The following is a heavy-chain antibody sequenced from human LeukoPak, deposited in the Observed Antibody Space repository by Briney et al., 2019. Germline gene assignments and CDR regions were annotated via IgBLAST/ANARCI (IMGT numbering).Heavy chain of an antibody. CDR3: ARVRRQQLVSRRGYFDY. CDR2: INHSGST. Sequence: TPSETLSLTCAVYGGSFSGYYWSWIRQPPGKGLEWIGEINHSGSTNYNPSLKSRVTISVDTSKNQFSLKLSSVTAADTAVYYCARVRRQQLVSRRGYFDYWGQGTLVTVSS. D-gene: IGHD6-13*01. CDR1: GGSFSGYY. V-gene: IGHV4-34*01. J-gene: IGHJ4*02.